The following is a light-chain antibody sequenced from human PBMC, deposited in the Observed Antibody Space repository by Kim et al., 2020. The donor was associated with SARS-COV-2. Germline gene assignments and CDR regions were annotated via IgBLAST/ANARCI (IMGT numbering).Light chain of an antibody. Sequence: LTQPHSVSESPGKTVTISCTRSSGSIASNYVQWYQRRPGSAPNAVIYEDDQRPSGVPDRYSGSIDSSSNSASLTISGLKTEDEADYYCQSYDSSNRVFGGGTQLTVL. CDR1: SGSIASNY. J-gene: IGLJ3*02. V-gene: IGLV6-57*03. CDR3: QSYDSSNRV. CDR2: EDD.